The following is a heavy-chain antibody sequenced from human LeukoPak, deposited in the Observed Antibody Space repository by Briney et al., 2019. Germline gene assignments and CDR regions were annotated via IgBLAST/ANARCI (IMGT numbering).Heavy chain of an antibody. Sequence: PGGSLRLSCTASGFTFSSYGIHWVRQAPGKGLEWVSVIYSGGSTYYSDSVMGRFTISRDNSKNTLYLQMNSLRSEDTAVYYCARVDFDMGGSYYGAFDIWGQGTIVTVSS. D-gene: IGHD2-15*01. CDR2: IYSGGST. J-gene: IGHJ3*02. CDR3: ARVDFDMGGSYYGAFDI. V-gene: IGHV3-NL1*01. CDR1: GFTFSSYG.